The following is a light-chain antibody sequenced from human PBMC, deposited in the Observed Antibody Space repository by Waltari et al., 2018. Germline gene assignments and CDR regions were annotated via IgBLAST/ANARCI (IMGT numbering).Light chain of an antibody. CDR3: QAWDSSTACV. J-gene: IGLJ1*01. Sequence: SYELTQPPSLSVSPGQTATITCSGDRLGSKYVCWYRPRPGQSPVLIMFQDKKRPSGIPERFSGSDSGNTATLTISETQPMDEAEYYCQAWDSSTACVFGTGTKLTVL. V-gene: IGLV3-1*01. CDR1: RLGSKY. CDR2: QDK.